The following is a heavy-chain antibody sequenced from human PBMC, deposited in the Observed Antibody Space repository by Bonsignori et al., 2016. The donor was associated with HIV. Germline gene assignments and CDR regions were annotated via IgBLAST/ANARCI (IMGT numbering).Heavy chain of an antibody. Sequence: GESLKISCAASGFSVSNNYMNWVRQAPGKGLEWVSIIYSGGTTYYAESVKGRFTISRDISKNTLYLQMNSLRAEDTAVYYCARDLASRGSSTHAFDIWGRGTRVTVSS. CDR1: GFSVSNNY. CDR2: IYSGGTT. D-gene: IGHD3-10*01. J-gene: IGHJ3*02. V-gene: IGHV3-53*01. CDR3: ARDLASRGSSTHAFDI.